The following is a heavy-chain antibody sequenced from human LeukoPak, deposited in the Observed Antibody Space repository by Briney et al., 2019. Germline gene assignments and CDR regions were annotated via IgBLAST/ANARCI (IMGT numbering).Heavy chain of an antibody. CDR3: ARVRLLHYDSSGYPDY. J-gene: IGHJ4*02. CDR2: ISAYNGNT. Sequence: ASVKVSCKASGYTFTSYGISWVRQAPGQRLEWMGWISAYNGNTNYAQKLQGRVTMTTDTSTSTAYMELRSLRSDDTAVYYCARVRLLHYDSSGYPDYWGQGTLVTVSS. D-gene: IGHD3-22*01. CDR1: GYTFTSYG. V-gene: IGHV1-18*01.